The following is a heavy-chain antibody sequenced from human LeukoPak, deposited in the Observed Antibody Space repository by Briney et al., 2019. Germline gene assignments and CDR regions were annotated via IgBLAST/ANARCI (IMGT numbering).Heavy chain of an antibody. J-gene: IGHJ3*02. Sequence: SETLSLTCTVSGGSISSYYWSWIRQPPGKGLEWIGYIYYSGSTNYNPSLKSRVTISVDTSKNQFSLKLSSVTAADTAVYYCARELRYFDWRDAFDIWGQGTMVTVSS. CDR1: GGSISSYY. D-gene: IGHD3-9*01. CDR2: IYYSGST. CDR3: ARELRYFDWRDAFDI. V-gene: IGHV4-59*12.